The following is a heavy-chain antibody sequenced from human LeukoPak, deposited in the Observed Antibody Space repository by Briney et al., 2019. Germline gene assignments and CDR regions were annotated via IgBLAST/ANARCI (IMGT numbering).Heavy chain of an antibody. V-gene: IGHV4-39*07. Sequence: SETLSLTCTVSGGSISSSSYYWGWIRQPPGKGLEWIGSIYYSGSTYYNPSLKSRVTISVDTSKNQFSLKLSSVTAADTAVYYCASFLTRVGYSKSWFDPWGQGTLVTVSS. D-gene: IGHD6-13*01. CDR2: IYYSGST. CDR1: GGSISSSSYY. CDR3: ASFLTRVGYSKSWFDP. J-gene: IGHJ5*02.